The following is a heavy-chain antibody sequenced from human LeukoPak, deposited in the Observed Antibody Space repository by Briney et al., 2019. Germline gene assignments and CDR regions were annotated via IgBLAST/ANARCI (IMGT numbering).Heavy chain of an antibody. J-gene: IGHJ4*02. CDR2: IYYSGST. Sequence: SETLSLTCTVSGGSISSSSYYWGWIRQPPGKGLEWIGSIYYSGSTYYNPSLKSRVTISVDTSKNQFSLKLSSVTAADMAVYYCARLFEGYYFDYWGQGTLVTVSS. CDR1: GGSISSSSYY. V-gene: IGHV4-39*01. CDR3: ARLFEGYYFDY.